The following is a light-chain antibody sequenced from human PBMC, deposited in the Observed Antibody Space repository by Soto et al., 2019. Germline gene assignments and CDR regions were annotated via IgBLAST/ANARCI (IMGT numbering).Light chain of an antibody. CDR2: DAS. V-gene: IGKV1-33*01. Sequence: DIQMTQSPSSLSASVVDIVTITCQAIQDMSNCLNWYQQKPVKAPKILIYDASNLETGVSSSFSGSGYETDFTLTISSLQHDDIATYYWKQYDNLPRIGQGPRLEI. CDR1: QDMSNC. J-gene: IGKJ5*01. CDR3: KQYDNLPR.